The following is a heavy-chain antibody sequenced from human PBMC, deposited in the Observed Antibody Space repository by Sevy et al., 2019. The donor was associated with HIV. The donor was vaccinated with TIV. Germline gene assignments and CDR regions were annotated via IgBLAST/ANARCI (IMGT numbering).Heavy chain of an antibody. CDR3: ATNSRYFSGSTFYSAEGLFDP. CDR1: GYTLTELS. D-gene: IGHD2-15*01. V-gene: IGHV1-24*01. Sequence: ASVKVSCKVSGYTLTELSMHWVRQAPAKGLEWMGGFDPEDGETVYAQKFQGRVTVTEDTSTDTAYMELSSLRSEDTAVYYCATNSRYFSGSTFYSAEGLFDPWGQGTLVTVSS. J-gene: IGHJ5*02. CDR2: FDPEDGET.